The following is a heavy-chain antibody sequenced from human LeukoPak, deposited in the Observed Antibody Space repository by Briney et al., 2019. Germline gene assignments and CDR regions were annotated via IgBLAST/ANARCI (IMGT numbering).Heavy chain of an antibody. V-gene: IGHV3-21*01. CDR3: ARAMGRGVRYAFDV. D-gene: IGHD3-10*01. Sequence: PGASLRLSRSGSGFTFSRESMDSARQAPGNGLGWVSSFVSGGSGANYADSVKGRFTMSRDNAENSLYLQMNNLRGEDTAVYYCARAMGRGVRYAFDVWGQGTLVAVS. CDR2: FVSGGSGA. CDR1: GFTFSRES. J-gene: IGHJ3*01.